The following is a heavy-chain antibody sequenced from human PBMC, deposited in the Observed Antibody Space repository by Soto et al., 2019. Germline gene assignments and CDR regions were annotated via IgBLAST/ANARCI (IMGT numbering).Heavy chain of an antibody. CDR3: ARDRLAAAGDYYYYYGMDV. CDR1: GGSISSYY. V-gene: IGHV4-59*01. J-gene: IGHJ6*02. CDR2: IYYSGST. Sequence: SETLSLTCTVSGGSISSYYWSWIRQPPGKGLEWIGYIYYSGSTNYNPSLKSRVTISVDTSKNQFSLKLSSVTAADTAVYYCARDRLAAAGDYYYYYGMDVWGQGTTVTVS. D-gene: IGHD6-13*01.